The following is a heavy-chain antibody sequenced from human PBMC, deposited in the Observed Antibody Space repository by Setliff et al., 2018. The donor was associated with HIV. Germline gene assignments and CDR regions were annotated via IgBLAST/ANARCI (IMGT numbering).Heavy chain of an antibody. V-gene: IGHV4-59*08. Sequence: SETLSLTCTVSGGSTSGYYWNWIRQSPGKGLEWIGCVFYSGSANYSPSLKNRVTISVDTSKNTFSLKLSSVAAADTAVYYCARGPSRLMVYGVPRGAFDIWGQGTKVTVSS. CDR3: ARGPSRLMVYGVPRGAFDI. D-gene: IGHD2-8*01. CDR2: VFYSGSA. J-gene: IGHJ3*02. CDR1: GGSTSGYY.